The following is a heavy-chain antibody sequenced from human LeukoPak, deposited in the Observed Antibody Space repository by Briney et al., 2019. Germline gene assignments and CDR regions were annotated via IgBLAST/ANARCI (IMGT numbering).Heavy chain of an antibody. J-gene: IGHJ4*02. CDR3: VKTGSGSFGDY. V-gene: IGHV3-30*02. Sequence: GGSLRLSCAASGFTFSGYYMYWVRQPPGKGLEWVAFIRYDESHKYYVDSVKGRFTISRDNSMNTMYLQMNSLRPDDTAVYYCVKTGSGSFGDYWGQGTLVTISS. CDR1: GFTFSGYY. CDR2: IRYDESHK. D-gene: IGHD2-15*01.